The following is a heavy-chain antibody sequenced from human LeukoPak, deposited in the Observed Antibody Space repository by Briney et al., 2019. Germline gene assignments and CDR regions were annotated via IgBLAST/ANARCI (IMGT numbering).Heavy chain of an antibody. CDR3: ASTWAIAAAGNY. J-gene: IGHJ4*02. D-gene: IGHD6-13*01. Sequence: GGSLRLSYAASGFTFSSYSMNWVRQAPGKGLEWVSYISRSSNTIYYADSVKGRFTISRDNAKNSLYLQMNSLRAEDTAVYYCASTWAIAAAGNYWGQGTLVTVSS. CDR1: GFTFSSYS. V-gene: IGHV3-48*01. CDR2: ISRSSNTI.